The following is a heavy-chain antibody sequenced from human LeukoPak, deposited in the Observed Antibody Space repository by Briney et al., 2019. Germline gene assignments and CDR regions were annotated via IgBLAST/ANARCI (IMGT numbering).Heavy chain of an antibody. D-gene: IGHD3-22*01. Sequence: GGSLRLSCAASGFTFSGNAMTWVRQAPGKGLEWVSAISGSGGSTYYADSVKGRFTISRDNSKNTLYLQMNSLRAEDTAKYYCAKLSFRASGYTDYWGQGTLVTVSS. CDR1: GFTFSGNA. J-gene: IGHJ4*02. V-gene: IGHV3-23*01. CDR3: AKLSFRASGYTDY. CDR2: ISGSGGST.